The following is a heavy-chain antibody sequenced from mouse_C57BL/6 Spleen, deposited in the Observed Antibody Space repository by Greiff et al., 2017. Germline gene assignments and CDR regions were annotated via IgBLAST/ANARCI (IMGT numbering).Heavy chain of an antibody. V-gene: IGHV5-17*01. CDR3: ARDFAY. CDR2: ISSGSSTI. Sequence: EVKLEEPGGGLVKPGGSLKLSCAASGFTFSDYGMHWVRQAPGKGLEWVAYISSGSSTINYADTVKGRFTISRDNAKNTLFLQMTSLRSEDTAMYYCARDFAYGGQGTLVTVSA. CDR1: GFTFSDYG. J-gene: IGHJ3*01.